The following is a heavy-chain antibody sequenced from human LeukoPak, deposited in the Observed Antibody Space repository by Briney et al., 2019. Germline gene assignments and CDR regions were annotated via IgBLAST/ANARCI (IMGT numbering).Heavy chain of an antibody. CDR1: GFRFSNYW. Sequence: GESLKISCKGSGFRFSNYWIGWVRQMPGKGLEWMGIIYPGDSDTRYSPPFQGQVTMSADKSTSTAYLQWSSVKASDTAMYYCARRGGSLHFFDFWGHGTLVTVSP. J-gene: IGHJ4*01. V-gene: IGHV5-51*01. CDR2: IYPGDSDT. CDR3: ARRGGSLHFFDF. D-gene: IGHD2-15*01.